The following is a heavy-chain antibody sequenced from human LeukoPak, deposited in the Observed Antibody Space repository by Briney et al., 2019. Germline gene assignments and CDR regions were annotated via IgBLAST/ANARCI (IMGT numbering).Heavy chain of an antibody. V-gene: IGHV3-20*04. Sequence: GGSLRLSCTASGFAFDGHGMSWVRQVPGKGLEWVSGINWSGGSTGYADPLRGRFTISRDNAKNSLYLQMDSLRAEDTALYYCARAPITSPFYFDYWGQGTLVTVSS. CDR3: ARAPITSPFYFDY. CDR2: INWSGGST. CDR1: GFAFDGHG. J-gene: IGHJ4*02. D-gene: IGHD2-2*01.